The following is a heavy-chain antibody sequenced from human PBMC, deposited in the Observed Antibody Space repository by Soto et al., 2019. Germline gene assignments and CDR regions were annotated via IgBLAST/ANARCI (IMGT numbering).Heavy chain of an antibody. CDR3: ARDEYSNKYYYYMDV. CDR2: IIPILGIA. V-gene: IGHV1-69*04. Sequence: SVKVSCKASGGTFSSYTISWVRQAPGQGLEWMGRIIPILGIANYAQKFQGRVTITADKSTSTAYMELSSLRSEDTAVYYCARDEYSNKYYYYMDVWGKGTTVTVSS. J-gene: IGHJ6*03. CDR1: GGTFSSYT. D-gene: IGHD4-4*01.